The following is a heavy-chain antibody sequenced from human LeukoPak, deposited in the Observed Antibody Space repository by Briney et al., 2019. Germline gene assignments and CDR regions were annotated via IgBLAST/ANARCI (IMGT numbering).Heavy chain of an antibody. CDR2: ISYDGSNK. CDR3: AKIAAAGTDY. V-gene: IGHV3-30*18. D-gene: IGHD6-13*01. CDR1: GFTFSSYG. J-gene: IGHJ4*02. Sequence: GRSLRLSCAASGFTFSSYGMHGVRQAPGKGLEWVAVISYDGSNKYYADSVKGRFTISRDNSKNTLYLQMNSLRAEDTAVYYCAKIAAAGTDYWGQGTLVTVSS.